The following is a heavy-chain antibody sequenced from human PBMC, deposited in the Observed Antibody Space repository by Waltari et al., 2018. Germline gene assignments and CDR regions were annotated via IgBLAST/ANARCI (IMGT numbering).Heavy chain of an antibody. J-gene: IGHJ4*02. CDR1: RTDG. CDR2: IWYDGSKT. Sequence: RTDGMPWVRQAPGKGLEWVAIIWYDGSKTYYADSVKGRFTISRDNSNNTVYLQMDSLRREDTAKYYCAKHHAHTEYCLLRFDHWGQGTTVTVSS. V-gene: IGHV3-30*02. D-gene: IGHD2-15*01. CDR3: AKHHAHTEYCLLRFDH.